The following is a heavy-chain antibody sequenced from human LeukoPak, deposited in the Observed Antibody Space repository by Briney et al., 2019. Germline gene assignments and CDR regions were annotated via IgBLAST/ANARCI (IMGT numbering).Heavy chain of an antibody. CDR1: GDSISSYY. V-gene: IGHV4-59*01. CDR2: IYYSGST. CDR3: ARGSRTVPFDY. D-gene: IGHD4-17*01. Sequence: PSETLSLTCTVPGDSISSYYWSWIRQPPGKGLEWIGYIYYSGSTNYNPSLKSRVTISVDTSKNQFSLKLSSVTAADTAVYYCARGSRTVPFDYWGQGTLVTVSS. J-gene: IGHJ4*02.